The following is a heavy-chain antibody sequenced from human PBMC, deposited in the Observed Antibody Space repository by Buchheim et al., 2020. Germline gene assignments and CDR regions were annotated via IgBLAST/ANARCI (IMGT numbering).Heavy chain of an antibody. D-gene: IGHD4-17*01. Sequence: QVQLVESGGGVVQPGRSLRLSCAASGFTFSSYAMHWVRQAPGKGLEWVAVISYDGSNKYYADSVKGRFTISRDNSKNTPYLQMNSLRAEDTAVYYCARASVSFDYWGQGTL. CDR3: ARASVSFDY. CDR1: GFTFSSYA. J-gene: IGHJ4*02. V-gene: IGHV3-30-3*01. CDR2: ISYDGSNK.